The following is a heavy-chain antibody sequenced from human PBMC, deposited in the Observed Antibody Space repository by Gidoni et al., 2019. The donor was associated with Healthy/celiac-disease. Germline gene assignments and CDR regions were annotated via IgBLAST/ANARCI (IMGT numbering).Heavy chain of an antibody. Sequence: EVQLVQSGAEVKKPGESLRISCKGSGYSFTSYWISWVRQMPGKGLEWMGRIDPSDSYTNYSPSFQGHVTISADKSISTAYLQWSSLKASDTAMYYCASAHIAARPAEEEGCFDYWGQGTLVTVSS. CDR1: GYSFTSYW. V-gene: IGHV5-10-1*03. CDR3: ASAHIAARPAEEEGCFDY. D-gene: IGHD6-6*01. J-gene: IGHJ4*02. CDR2: IDPSDSYT.